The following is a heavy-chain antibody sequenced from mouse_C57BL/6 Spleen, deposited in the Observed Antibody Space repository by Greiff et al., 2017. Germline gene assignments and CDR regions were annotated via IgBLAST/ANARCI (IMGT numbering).Heavy chain of an antibody. Sequence: QVQLKESGPELVKPGASVKISCKASGYAFSSSWMNWVKQRPGKGLEWIGRIYPGDGDTNYNGKLKGKATLTADKSSSTAYMQLRSLTSEDSAVYFCACYYYYGSSYYAMDYWGQGTSVTVSS. D-gene: IGHD1-1*01. J-gene: IGHJ4*01. CDR3: ACYYYYGSSYYAMDY. CDR2: IYPGDGDT. V-gene: IGHV1-82*01. CDR1: GYAFSSSW.